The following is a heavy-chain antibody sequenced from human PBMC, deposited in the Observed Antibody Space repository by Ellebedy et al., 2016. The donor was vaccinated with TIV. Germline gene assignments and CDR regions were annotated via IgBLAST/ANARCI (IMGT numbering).Heavy chain of an antibody. CDR3: ARDRGYNLFDY. Sequence: GGSLRLSXAASGFTFSSYAMSWIRQAPGKGLEWVSYISSSGSTIYYADSVKGRFTISRDNAKNSLYLQMNSLRAEDTAVYYCARDRGYNLFDYWGQGTLVTVSS. V-gene: IGHV3-11*01. CDR1: GFTFSSYA. D-gene: IGHD5-24*01. J-gene: IGHJ4*02. CDR2: ISSSGSTI.